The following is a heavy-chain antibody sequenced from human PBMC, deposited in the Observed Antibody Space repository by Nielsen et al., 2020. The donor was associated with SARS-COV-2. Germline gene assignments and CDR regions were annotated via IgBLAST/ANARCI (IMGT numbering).Heavy chain of an antibody. CDR1: GYTFTSYY. CDR3: ALLWPVDIVATIGYFDY. Sequence: ASVKVSCKASGYTFTSYYMHWVRQALGQGLEWMGIINPSGGSTSYAQKFQGRVTMTRDTSTSTVYMELSSLRSEDTAVYYCALLWPVDIVATIGYFDYWGQGTLVTVSS. D-gene: IGHD5-12*01. CDR2: INPSGGST. J-gene: IGHJ4*02. V-gene: IGHV1-46*01.